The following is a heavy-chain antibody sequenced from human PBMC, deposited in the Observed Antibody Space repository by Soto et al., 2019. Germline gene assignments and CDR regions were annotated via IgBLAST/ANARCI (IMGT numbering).Heavy chain of an antibody. CDR3: ARPLYRGSYHQYTWFDP. CDR1: GNRFTSYW. V-gene: IGHV5-51*01. Sequence: XESLKISWQCSGNRFTSYWGGLVPPGPGKGLEWMGIIYPGDSDTRYSPSFQGQVTISADKSISTAYLQWSSLKASDTAMYYCARPLYRGSYHQYTWFDPWGQGTLVTVSS. J-gene: IGHJ5*01. D-gene: IGHD1-26*01. CDR2: IYPGDSDT.